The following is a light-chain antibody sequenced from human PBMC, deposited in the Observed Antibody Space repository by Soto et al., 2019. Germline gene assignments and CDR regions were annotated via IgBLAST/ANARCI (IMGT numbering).Light chain of an antibody. CDR1: QAIRND. Sequence: DIQMTQSPSSLSASLGDRVTITCRASQAIRNDLGWYQQKVGKAPKCLIYGASALQSGVPPRFSGSGLGTEFTLTISSLQPEDFATYYCLQYNNYPRTFGQGTKVDIK. CDR2: GAS. CDR3: LQYNNYPRT. V-gene: IGKV1-17*01. J-gene: IGKJ1*01.